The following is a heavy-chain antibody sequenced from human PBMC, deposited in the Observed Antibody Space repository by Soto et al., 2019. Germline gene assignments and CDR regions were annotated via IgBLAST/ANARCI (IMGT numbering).Heavy chain of an antibody. CDR1: GFTFSSYA. D-gene: IGHD2-2*01. Sequence: GGSLRLSCAASGFTFSSYAMHWVRQAPGKGLEWVAVISYDGSNKYYAVSVKGRFTLSRDNSKNTLYLQMNSLRAEDTAVYYCASDGFDPYCSRTSCYSLFGYWGQGTLVTVSS. J-gene: IGHJ4*02. CDR2: ISYDGSNK. V-gene: IGHV3-30-3*01. CDR3: ASDGFDPYCSRTSCYSLFGY.